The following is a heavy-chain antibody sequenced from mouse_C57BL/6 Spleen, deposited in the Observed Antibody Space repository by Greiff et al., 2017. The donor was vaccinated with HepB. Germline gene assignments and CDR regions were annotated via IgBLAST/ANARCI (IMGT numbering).Heavy chain of an antibody. CDR3: AKKGTTVPYYYAMDY. J-gene: IGHJ4*01. CDR2: IWRGGST. V-gene: IGHV2-5*01. CDR1: GFSLTSYG. Sequence: VMLVESGPGLVQPSQSLSITCTVSGFSLTSYGVHWVRQSPGKGLEWLGVIWRGGSTDYNAAFMSRLSLPKDNSKSQVFFKLNSLLADDTAISYCAKKGTTVPYYYAMDYWGQGTSVTVSS. D-gene: IGHD1-1*01.